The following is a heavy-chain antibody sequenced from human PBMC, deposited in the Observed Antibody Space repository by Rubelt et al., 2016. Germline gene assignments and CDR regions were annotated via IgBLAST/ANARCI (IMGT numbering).Heavy chain of an antibody. V-gene: IGHV4-39*01. CDR3: ARLRGSLDYFDY. D-gene: IGHD1-26*01. J-gene: IGHJ4*02. CDR1: GGSISSSSYY. CDR2: IYYSGST. Sequence: QLQLQESGPGLVKPSETLSLTCTVSGGSISSSSYYWGWIRQPPGKGLEWIGSIYYSGSTYYNPSLKCRVTISVDTSKNQFSLKLSSVTAADTAVYYCARLRGSLDYFDYWGQGTLVTVSS.